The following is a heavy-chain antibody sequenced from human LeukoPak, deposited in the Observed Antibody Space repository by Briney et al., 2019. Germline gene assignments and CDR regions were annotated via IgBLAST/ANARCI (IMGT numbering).Heavy chain of an antibody. CDR1: GGSFSGYY. D-gene: IGHD3-22*01. V-gene: IGHV4-34*01. Sequence: SETLSLTCAVYGGSFSGYYWSWIRQPPGKGLEWIGEINHSGSTYYNPSLKSRVTISVDTSKNQFSLKLSSVTAADTAVYYCARDSYYYDSSGYYLFWFDPWGQGTLVTVSS. CDR3: ARDSYYYDSSGYYLFWFDP. CDR2: INHSGST. J-gene: IGHJ5*02.